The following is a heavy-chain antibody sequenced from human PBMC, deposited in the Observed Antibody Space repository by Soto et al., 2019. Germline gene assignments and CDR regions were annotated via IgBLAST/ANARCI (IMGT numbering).Heavy chain of an antibody. J-gene: IGHJ3*02. CDR3: ARDRSYGAYCSGGSCYGTPPWERDSFDI. D-gene: IGHD2-15*01. V-gene: IGHV3-23*01. CDR1: GFTFSSYA. Sequence: PGGSLRLSCAASGFTFSSYAMSWVRQAPGKGLEWVSAISGSGGSTDSVDSVKGRFTISRDNAKNTLYLQMNSLRAEDTAVYYCARDRSYGAYCSGGSCYGTPPWERDSFDIWGQGTMVTVSS. CDR2: ISGSGGST.